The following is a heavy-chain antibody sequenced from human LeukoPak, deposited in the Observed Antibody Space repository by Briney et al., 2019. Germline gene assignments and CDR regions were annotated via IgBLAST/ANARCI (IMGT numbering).Heavy chain of an antibody. CDR3: AKDRTWFGELPLLG. D-gene: IGHD3-10*01. Sequence: GGSLRLSCAASGFTFSDHYMDWVRQAPGKGLEWVGRTRNKANSYTTEYAASVKGRFTISRGDSKNSLYLQMNSLKTEDTAVYYCAKDRTWFGELPLLGWGQGTLVTVSS. J-gene: IGHJ4*02. V-gene: IGHV3-72*01. CDR2: TRNKANSYTT. CDR1: GFTFSDHY.